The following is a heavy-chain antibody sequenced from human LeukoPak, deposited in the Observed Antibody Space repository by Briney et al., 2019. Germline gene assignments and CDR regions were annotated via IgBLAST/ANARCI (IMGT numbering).Heavy chain of an antibody. J-gene: IGHJ3*02. Sequence: PGGSLRLSCAASGFTFSSYWMHWVRQAPGKGLVWVSRISTGGSSTNSADSVKGRLTISRDNANNTLYLQMNSLRAEDTAVYYCVREYSSSSGRAFDMWGQGTMVTVSP. CDR2: ISTGGSST. CDR3: VREYSSSSGRAFDM. CDR1: GFTFSSYW. D-gene: IGHD6-6*01. V-gene: IGHV3-74*01.